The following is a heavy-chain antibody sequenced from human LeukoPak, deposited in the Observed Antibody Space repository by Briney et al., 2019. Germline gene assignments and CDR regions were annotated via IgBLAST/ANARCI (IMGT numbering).Heavy chain of an antibody. Sequence: GESLKISCKGSGYSFTSYWIGWVRQMPGKGLEWMGIIYPGDSDTRYSPSFQGQVTISADKSISTAYLQWSSLKASDTAMYYCARSSEMTHDAFDIWGQGTMVTVSS. CDR3: ARSSEMTHDAFDI. J-gene: IGHJ3*02. D-gene: IGHD1-14*01. CDR2: IYPGDSDT. CDR1: GYSFTSYW. V-gene: IGHV5-51*01.